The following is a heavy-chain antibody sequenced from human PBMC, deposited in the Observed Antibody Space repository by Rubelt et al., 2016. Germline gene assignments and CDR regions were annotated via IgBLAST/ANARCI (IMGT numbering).Heavy chain of an antibody. V-gene: IGHV3-64*01. J-gene: IGHJ4*02. CDR2: INRDGGST. Sequence: RQAPGKGLEYVSAINRDGGSTYYANSVKGRFTISRANSKNMVYLQMGSLRVEDMAVYYCARGHDFWSGYYTGVWGQGTLVTVSS. D-gene: IGHD3-3*01. CDR3: ARGHDFWSGYYTGV.